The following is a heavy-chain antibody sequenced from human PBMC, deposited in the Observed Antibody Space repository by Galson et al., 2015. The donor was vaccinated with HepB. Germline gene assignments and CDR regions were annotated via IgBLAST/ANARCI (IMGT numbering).Heavy chain of an antibody. Sequence: SVKVSCKASGYTFTSYAMHWVRQAPGQRLEWMGWINAGNGNTKYSQKFQGRVTITRDTSASTAYMELSSLRSEDTAVYYCARGGRSTVTTPPDYWGQGTLVTVSS. CDR2: INAGNGNT. D-gene: IGHD4-17*01. CDR1: GYTFTSYA. CDR3: ARGGRSTVTTPPDY. J-gene: IGHJ4*02. V-gene: IGHV1-3*01.